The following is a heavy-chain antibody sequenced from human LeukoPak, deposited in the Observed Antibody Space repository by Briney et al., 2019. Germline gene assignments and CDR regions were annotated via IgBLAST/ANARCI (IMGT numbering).Heavy chain of an antibody. D-gene: IGHD3-22*01. J-gene: IGHJ4*02. CDR2: VNPNSANT. CDR1: GYTFTSYD. V-gene: IGHV1-8*01. Sequence: GASVKVSCKASGYTFTSYDINWVRQATGQGLEWMGWVNPNSANTAYAQKLQGRVTMTRNTSISTAYMELSSLRSEDTAVYYCAYSSGYFYFDYWGQGTLVTVSS. CDR3: AYSSGYFYFDY.